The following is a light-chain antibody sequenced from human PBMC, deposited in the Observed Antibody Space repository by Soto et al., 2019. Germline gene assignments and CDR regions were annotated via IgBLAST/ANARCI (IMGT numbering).Light chain of an antibody. Sequence: DIQMTQSPSSLSASVGDRVTITCRASQSISSYLNWYQQKPGKAPKLLIYAASSLQSGVPSRFGGSGSVTDFALTISSLQPEDFATYYCQQGYSTPHSFGQGTKLEI. CDR3: QQGYSTPHS. CDR2: AAS. CDR1: QSISSY. J-gene: IGKJ2*01. V-gene: IGKV1-39*01.